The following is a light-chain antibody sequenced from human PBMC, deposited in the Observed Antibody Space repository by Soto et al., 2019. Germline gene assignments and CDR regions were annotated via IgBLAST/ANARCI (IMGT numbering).Light chain of an antibody. CDR3: SSYTSSSIPYV. CDR1: SSDVGAYKY. Sequence: QSVLTQPASVSGSPGQSITISCTGTSSDVGAYKYVSWYQQHPGKAPKLMIYAVSNRPSGVSNRFSGSKSGNTASLTISGLQAGDEADYYCSSYTSSSIPYVFGTGTKVTVL. J-gene: IGLJ1*01. V-gene: IGLV2-14*01. CDR2: AVS.